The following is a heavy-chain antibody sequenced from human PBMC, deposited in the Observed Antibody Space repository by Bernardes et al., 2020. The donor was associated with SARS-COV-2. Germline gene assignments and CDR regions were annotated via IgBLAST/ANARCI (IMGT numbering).Heavy chain of an antibody. D-gene: IGHD2-2*01. CDR1: GFNFSTYW. CDR3: GAGVA. Sequence: GGSLRLSCEASGFNFSTYWMHWVRQVPGKGLVWVSRIKGDGSSASYADFVKGRFTISRDDSKSIAYLQMNSLTAEDSAVYFCGAGVAWGQGTLVTVSS. V-gene: IGHV3-74*01. CDR2: IKGDGSSA. J-gene: IGHJ5*02.